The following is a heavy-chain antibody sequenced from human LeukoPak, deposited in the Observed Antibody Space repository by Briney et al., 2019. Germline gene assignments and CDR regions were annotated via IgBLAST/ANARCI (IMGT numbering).Heavy chain of an antibody. Sequence: SETLSLTCTVSGDSISSGDYYWSWIRQPPGKGLEWIGYIYYSGSTNYNPSLKSRVTISVDTSKNQFSLKLSSVTAADTAVYYCARKHRYYGSGSYPKPPPDWFDPWGQGTLVTVSS. D-gene: IGHD3-10*01. CDR1: GDSISSGDYY. CDR3: ARKHRYYGSGSYPKPPPDWFDP. V-gene: IGHV4-61*08. CDR2: IYYSGST. J-gene: IGHJ5*02.